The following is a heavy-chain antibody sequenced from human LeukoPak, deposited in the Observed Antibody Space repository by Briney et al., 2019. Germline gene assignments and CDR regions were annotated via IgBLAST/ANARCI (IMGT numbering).Heavy chain of an antibody. D-gene: IGHD1-20*01. CDR1: GYTFTSYA. J-gene: IGHJ6*02. V-gene: IGHV1-18*01. CDR2: LSTYNGKT. Sequence: ASVKVSCKAAGYTFTSYAISWVRQAPGQGLEWMGWLSTYNGKTNYAQKLRGRVTMTTDTSTSTAYMELRSLRSDDTAVYYCARITGTTDYGMDVWGQGTTVTVSS. CDR3: ARITGTTDYGMDV.